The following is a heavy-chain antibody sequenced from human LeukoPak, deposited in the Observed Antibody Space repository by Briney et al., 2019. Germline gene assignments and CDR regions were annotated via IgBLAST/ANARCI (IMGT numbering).Heavy chain of an antibody. CDR3: ARDGRSYSSGWYDAFDI. J-gene: IGHJ3*02. CDR1: RFTFSSYS. CDR2: ISSSSSYI. Sequence: GGSLRLSCAASRFTFSSYSMNWVRQAPGKGLEWVSFISSSSSYIYYADSVKGRFTISRDNAKNSLYLQMNSLRAEDTAVYYCARDGRSYSSGWYDAFDIWGQGTMVTVSS. V-gene: IGHV3-21*01. D-gene: IGHD6-19*01.